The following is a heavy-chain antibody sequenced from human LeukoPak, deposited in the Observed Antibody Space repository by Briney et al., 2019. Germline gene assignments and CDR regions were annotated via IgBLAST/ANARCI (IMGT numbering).Heavy chain of an antibody. Sequence: PSETLSLTCTVSGGSISSYYWSWIRQPAGKGLEWIGRIYTSGSTNYNPSLKSRVTMSVDTSKNQFSLKLSSVTAADTAVYFCAREVRQWLSRTPLNFDYWGQGTLVTVSS. CDR2: IYTSGST. CDR1: GGSISSYY. J-gene: IGHJ4*02. CDR3: AREVRQWLSRTPLNFDY. D-gene: IGHD6-19*01. V-gene: IGHV4-4*07.